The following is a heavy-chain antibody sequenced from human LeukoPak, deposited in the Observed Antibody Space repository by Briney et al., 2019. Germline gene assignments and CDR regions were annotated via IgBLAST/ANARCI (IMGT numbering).Heavy chain of an antibody. CDR1: GYSISGGYY. V-gene: IGHV4-38-2*01. D-gene: IGHD6-13*01. J-gene: IGHJ6*03. Sequence: PSETLSLTCAVSGYSISGGYYWIWIRQPPGKGLEWIGSLYHSDSTYYNPSLESRVTMSVDTSKNQFSLKLSFVTAADTAVYYCARQHDSYHYYYVDVWGTGTTVTVSS. CDR3: ARQHDSYHYYYVDV. CDR2: LYHSDST.